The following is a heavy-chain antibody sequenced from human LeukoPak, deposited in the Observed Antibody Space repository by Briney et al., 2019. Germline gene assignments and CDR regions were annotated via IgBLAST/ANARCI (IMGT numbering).Heavy chain of an antibody. CDR2: MNPNSGNT. V-gene: IGHV1-8*01. CDR3: ARVPAMIAKGPEGHAFDI. J-gene: IGHJ3*02. D-gene: IGHD3-22*01. CDR1: GYTFTSYD. Sequence: ASVKVSCKASGYTFTSYDINWVRQATGQGLEWMGWMNPNSGNTGYAQKFQGRVTMTRNTSISTAYMELSSLRSEDTAVYYCARVPAMIAKGPEGHAFDIWGQETMVTVSS.